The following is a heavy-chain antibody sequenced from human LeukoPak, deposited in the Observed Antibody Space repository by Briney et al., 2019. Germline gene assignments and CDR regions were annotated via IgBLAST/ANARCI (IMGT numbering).Heavy chain of an antibody. J-gene: IGHJ4*02. D-gene: IGHD6-13*01. CDR3: ARRGGSGGYSYYFDF. V-gene: IGHV1-2*02. CDR2: INPNRGGT. Sequence: ASVKVSCMVSGYSLTELLIHWVRQAPGQGGAWMGWINPNRGGTNYAQKFQGRVTMTRDTSISTAYMELSRPRSDDTAGYYCARRGGSGGYSYYFDFGGQGPLVTVSS. CDR1: GYSLTELL.